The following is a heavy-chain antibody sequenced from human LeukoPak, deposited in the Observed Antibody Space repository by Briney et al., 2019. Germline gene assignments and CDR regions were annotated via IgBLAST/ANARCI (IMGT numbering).Heavy chain of an antibody. V-gene: IGHV1-24*01. D-gene: IGHD1-26*01. CDR3: ATGRGATANWFDP. J-gene: IGHJ5*02. Sequence: ASVKVSCKFSGYTLTELSMHWVRQAPGKGLEGMGGFDPEDGETIYAQKFQGRVTMTEDTSTDTAYMELSSLRSEDTAVYYCATGRGATANWFDPWGQGTLVTVSS. CDR1: GYTLTELS. CDR2: FDPEDGET.